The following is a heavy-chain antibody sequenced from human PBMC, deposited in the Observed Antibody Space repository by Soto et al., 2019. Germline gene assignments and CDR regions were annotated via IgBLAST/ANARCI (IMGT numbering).Heavy chain of an antibody. CDR2: ISGSGAST. J-gene: IGHJ4*02. CDR3: AKKHGFSSSHTDY. V-gene: IGHV3-23*01. Sequence: EVQLLESGGGLVQPGGSLRLSCAASGFTFNNYAMSWVRQAPGKGLEWVSGISGSGASTYYADSVKGRFTISRDNSKNTLYLQMNSLRAEDTAVYYFAKKHGFSSSHTDYWGQGTLVTVSS. D-gene: IGHD6-13*01. CDR1: GFTFNNYA.